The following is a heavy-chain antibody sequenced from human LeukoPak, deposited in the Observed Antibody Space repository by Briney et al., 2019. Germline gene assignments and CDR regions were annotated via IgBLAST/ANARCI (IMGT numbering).Heavy chain of an antibody. V-gene: IGHV3-23*01. J-gene: IGHJ4*02. CDR2: ISGRGGST. D-gene: IGHD3-16*02. CDR3: AKIIHYDYVWGSYRYAFDY. Sequence: GGSLRLSCAASGFTFSSYAMSWVRQAPGKGLEWVSAISGRGGSTYYADSVKGRFTISRDNSKNTLYPQMNSLRAEDTAVYYCAKIIHYDYVWGSYRYAFDYWGQGTLVTVSS. CDR1: GFTFSSYA.